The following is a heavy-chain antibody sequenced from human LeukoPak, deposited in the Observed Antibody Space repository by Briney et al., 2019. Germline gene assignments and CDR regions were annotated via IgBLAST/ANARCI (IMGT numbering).Heavy chain of an antibody. J-gene: IGHJ4*02. D-gene: IGHD2-2*01. CDR2: ISGSGGST. CDR3: AKTSFRTSSLDY. CDR1: GFAFSTYA. V-gene: IGHV3-23*01. Sequence: GGSLRLSCAASGFAFSTYAMSWVRQAPGKGLEWVSAISGSGGSTYYADSVKGRFTISRDNSKNTLYLQMNSLRAEDTAVYYCAKTSFRTSSLDYWGQGTLVTVSS.